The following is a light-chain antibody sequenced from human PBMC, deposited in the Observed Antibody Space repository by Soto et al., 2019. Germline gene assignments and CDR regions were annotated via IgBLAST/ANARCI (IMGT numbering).Light chain of an antibody. Sequence: EIVLTQSPATLSLSPGETATLSCRASQSVSSYLAWYQEKPGQALRLLIYDASNRATGIPARFSGSGSGTDFTLTISSLEPEDFAVYYCQQRSNWPPYTFGQGTNLEIK. CDR2: DAS. CDR3: QQRSNWPPYT. J-gene: IGKJ2*01. V-gene: IGKV3-11*01. CDR1: QSVSSY.